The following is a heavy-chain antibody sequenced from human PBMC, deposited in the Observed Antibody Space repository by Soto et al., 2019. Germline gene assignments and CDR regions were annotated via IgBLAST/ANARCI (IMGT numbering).Heavy chain of an antibody. Sequence: ASVKVSCKTSGYTFSTYPISWVRQAPGQGLEWVGWISTYNGKTNYGQRFQGRVTITTDTSTSTAYMDLRNLRSDDTAVYYCARDRVEAALGTFDQWGQGTLVTVSS. V-gene: IGHV1-18*01. J-gene: IGHJ4*02. D-gene: IGHD6-13*01. CDR2: ISTYNGKT. CDR1: GYTFSTYP. CDR3: ARDRVEAALGTFDQ.